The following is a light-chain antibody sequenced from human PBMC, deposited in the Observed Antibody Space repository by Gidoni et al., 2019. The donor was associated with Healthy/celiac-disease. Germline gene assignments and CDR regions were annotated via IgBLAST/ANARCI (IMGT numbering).Light chain of an antibody. CDR2: EVS. J-gene: IGLJ1*01. CDR3: CSYAGSSGNV. Sequence: QSALTQPASVSGSPGPSITIPCTGTSSDVGSYNLVSWYQQHPGKAPKLMIYEVSKRPSGVSNRFSGSKSGNTASLTISGLQAEDEADYYCCSYAGSSGNVVGTGTKVTVL. V-gene: IGLV2-23*02. CDR1: SSDVGSYNL.